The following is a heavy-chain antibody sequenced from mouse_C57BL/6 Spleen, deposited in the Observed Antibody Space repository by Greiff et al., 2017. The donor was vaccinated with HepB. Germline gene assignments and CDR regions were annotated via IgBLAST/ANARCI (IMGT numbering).Heavy chain of an antibody. CDR3: ARYGQLRPLDY. Sequence: QVQLKQPGAELVMPGASVKLSCKASGYTFTSYWMHWVKQRPGKGLEWIGQIYPGDGDTNYNGKFKGKATLTADKSSSTAYMQLSSLTSEDSAVYFCARYGQLRPLDYWGQGTTLTVSS. D-gene: IGHD3-2*02. V-gene: IGHV1-80*01. J-gene: IGHJ2*01. CDR1: GYTFTSYW. CDR2: IYPGDGDT.